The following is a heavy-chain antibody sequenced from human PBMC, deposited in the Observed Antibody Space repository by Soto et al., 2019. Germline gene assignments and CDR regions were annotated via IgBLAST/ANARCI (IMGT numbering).Heavy chain of an antibody. D-gene: IGHD1-26*01. Sequence: GSLRLAGAASGFTFSSYWMSWVRQAPGTGLERVANIKQDGSEKYYVDSVKGRYTISRDNAKNSLYLQMNSLRAEDTAVYYCARGGFTVAVGACDAFDIWGQGTMVTV. CDR3: ARGGFTVAVGACDAFDI. V-gene: IGHV3-7*04. CDR2: IKQDGSEK. J-gene: IGHJ3*02. CDR1: GFTFSSYW.